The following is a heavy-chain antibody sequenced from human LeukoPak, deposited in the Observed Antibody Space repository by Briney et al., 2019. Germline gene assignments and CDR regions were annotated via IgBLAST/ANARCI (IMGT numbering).Heavy chain of an antibody. CDR2: IDHRGAT. D-gene: IGHD3-22*01. CDR1: GGSLNGYY. CDR3: ARGSSYGASGYPYFDH. Sequence: SETLSLTCAVYGGSLNGYYWSWIRQSPGKGLEWLGEIDHRGATKYNASLESRVTISLDTPFNQFSLELASVTAADTAIYYCARGSSYGASGYPYFDHWGQGTLVPVS. J-gene: IGHJ4*02. V-gene: IGHV4-34*01.